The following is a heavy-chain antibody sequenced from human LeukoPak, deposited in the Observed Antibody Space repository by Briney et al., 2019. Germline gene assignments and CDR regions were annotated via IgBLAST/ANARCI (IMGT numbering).Heavy chain of an antibody. CDR1: GCTFSSYD. J-gene: IGHJ6*02. Sequence: SVKVSCKASGCTFSSYDISWVRQAPGQGLEWMGRIIPIFGIANYAQKFQGRVTITADKSTSTAYMELSSLRSEDTAVYYCAREDVDIVATPYYYYYGMDVWGQGTTVTVSS. CDR2: IIPIFGIA. CDR3: AREDVDIVATPYYYYYGMDV. V-gene: IGHV1-69*04. D-gene: IGHD5-12*01.